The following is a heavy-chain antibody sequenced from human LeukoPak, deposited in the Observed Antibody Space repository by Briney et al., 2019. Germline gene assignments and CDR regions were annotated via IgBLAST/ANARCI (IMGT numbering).Heavy chain of an antibody. V-gene: IGHV3-30*04. D-gene: IGHD3-10*01. CDR1: GFTFSSYA. CDR2: ISYDGSNK. CDR3: AKDRGLNTYYPNWFDP. Sequence: GGSLRLSCAASGFTFSSYAMHWVRQAPGKGLEWVAVISYDGSNKYYADSVKGRFTISRDNSKNTLYLQMNSLRAEDTAVYYCAKDRGLNTYYPNWFDPWGQGTLVTVSS. J-gene: IGHJ5*02.